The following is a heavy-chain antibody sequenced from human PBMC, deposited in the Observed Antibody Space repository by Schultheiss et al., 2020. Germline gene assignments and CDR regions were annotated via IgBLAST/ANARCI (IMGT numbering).Heavy chain of an antibody. D-gene: IGHD3-16*01. J-gene: IGHJ4*02. Sequence: SETLSLTCTVSGGSISSYYWSWIRQPPGKGLEWIGYIYYSGRTNYNPSLKSRVTISVDTSKNQFSLRLSSVTAADTAMYYCARGGIGPNLDYWGQGTLVTVSS. CDR2: IYYSGRT. CDR1: GGSISSYY. CDR3: ARGGIGPNLDY. V-gene: IGHV4-59*01.